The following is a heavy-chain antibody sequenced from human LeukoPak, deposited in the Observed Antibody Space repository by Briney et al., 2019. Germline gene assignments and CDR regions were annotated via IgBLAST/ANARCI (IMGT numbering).Heavy chain of an antibody. D-gene: IGHD5-24*01. J-gene: IGHJ4*02. CDR1: GFTFDDYA. CDR2: ISWNSGSI. V-gene: IGHV3-9*01. Sequence: PGGSLRLSCAASGFTFDDYAMHWVRQAPGKGLEWVSGISWNSGSIGYADSVKGRFTISRDNAKNSLYLQMNSLRAEDTALYYCAKDRWLQPKYYFDYWGQGTLVTVSS. CDR3: AKDRWLQPKYYFDY.